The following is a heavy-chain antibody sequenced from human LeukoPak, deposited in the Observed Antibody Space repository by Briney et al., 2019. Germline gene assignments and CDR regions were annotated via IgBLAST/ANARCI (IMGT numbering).Heavy chain of an antibody. CDR1: GFTFSSYW. V-gene: IGHV3-74*01. CDR2: INSDGSST. CDR3: IGGDYVEPFDY. J-gene: IGHJ4*02. Sequence: PGGSLRLSCAASGFTFSSYWMHWVRQVPGKGLVWVARINSDGSSTTYADFVKGRFTISRDNAKNSLYLQMNSLRAEDTAVYYCIGGDYVEPFDYWGQGTLVTVSS. D-gene: IGHD4-17*01.